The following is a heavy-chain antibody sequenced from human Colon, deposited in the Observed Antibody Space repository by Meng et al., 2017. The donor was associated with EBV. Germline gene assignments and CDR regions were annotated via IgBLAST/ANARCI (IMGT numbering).Heavy chain of an antibody. Sequence: QVELGELGGGVVKPGVSLPLACPASAFTFSGYYMSGIHPAPGKGLEGLSYMSPSGTSIYYADSVRGRFTLSRDNAKNSLYLQMNSLRADDTAVYYCARDEVGIGNNGYDFWGQGTLVTVSS. J-gene: IGHJ4*02. CDR1: AFTFSGYY. D-gene: IGHD2-21*01. CDR3: ARDEVGIGNNGYDF. V-gene: IGHV3-11*01. CDR2: MSPSGTSI.